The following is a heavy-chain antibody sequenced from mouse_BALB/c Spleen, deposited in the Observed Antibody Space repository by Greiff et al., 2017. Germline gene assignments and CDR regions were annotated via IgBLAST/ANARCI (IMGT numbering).Heavy chain of an antibody. J-gene: IGHJ4*01. CDR3: ARDHDGYYAYYAMDY. CDR1: GFSLTSYG. Sequence: VQLVESGPGLVAPSQSLSITCTVSGFSLTSYGVHWVRQPPGKGLEWLGVIWAGGSTNYNSALMSRLSISKDNSKSQVFLKMNSLQTDDTAMYYCARDHDGYYAYYAMDYWGQGTSVTVSS. D-gene: IGHD2-3*01. V-gene: IGHV2-9*02. CDR2: IWAGGST.